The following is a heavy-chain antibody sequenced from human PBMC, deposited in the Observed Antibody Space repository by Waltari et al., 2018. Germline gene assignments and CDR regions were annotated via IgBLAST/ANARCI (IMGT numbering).Heavy chain of an antibody. D-gene: IGHD5-12*01. V-gene: IGHV4-4*07. J-gene: IGHJ4*02. CDR3: AREVRRDGFNYLDY. Sequence: QEQLQESGPGLVKPSETLSLTCSVSGGSISNYYWSWIRQPAGKGLEWIGRIYTSVSANYSPSLKSRVNMSVDTSKNQFSLKLNSVTAADTAVYYCAREVRRDGFNYLDYWGQGTLVTVSS. CDR2: IYTSVSA. CDR1: GGSISNYY.